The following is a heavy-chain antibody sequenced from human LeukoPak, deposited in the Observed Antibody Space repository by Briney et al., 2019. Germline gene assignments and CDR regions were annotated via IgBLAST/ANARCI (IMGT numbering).Heavy chain of an antibody. V-gene: IGHV3-30*02. CDR3: ARDSSRDALDM. J-gene: IGHJ3*02. Sequence: GGSLRLSCAASGFTFSSYGMHWVRQAPGKGLEWVAFIRYGGSKKKYAGSVKGRFTISRDNSKNTLYLQMNSLRAEDTTLYYCARDSSRDALDMWGQGTMVTVSS. D-gene: IGHD6-6*01. CDR1: GFTFSSYG. CDR2: IRYGGSKK.